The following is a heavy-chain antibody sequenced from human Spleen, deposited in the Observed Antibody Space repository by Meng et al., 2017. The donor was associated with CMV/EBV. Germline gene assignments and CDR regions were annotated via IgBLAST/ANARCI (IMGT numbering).Heavy chain of an antibody. D-gene: IGHD6-13*01. CDR3: ARTYSRNWAFDF. CDR1: GGSISSHH. Sequence: ESLKISCIVSGGSISSHHWSWIRQPPGKGLEWIGYFFDSGSTNYNPALKSRATISGDTSKNQFSLRLRSVTAADTAVYYCARTYSRNWAFDFWGQGTLVTVSS. CDR2: FFDSGST. V-gene: IGHV4-59*11. J-gene: IGHJ4*02.